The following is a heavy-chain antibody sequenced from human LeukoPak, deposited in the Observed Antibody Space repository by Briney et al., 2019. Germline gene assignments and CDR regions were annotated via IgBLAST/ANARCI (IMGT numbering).Heavy chain of an antibody. CDR3: AGSSVEGDYGDYGFDY. D-gene: IGHD4-17*01. V-gene: IGHV4-59*01. J-gene: IGHJ4*02. CDR2: IYYSGST. CDR1: GGSISSYY. Sequence: SETLSLTCTVSGGSISSYYWSWVRQPPGKGLEWIGYIYYSGSTNYNPSLKSRVTISVDTSKNQFSLKLSYVTAADTAVYYCAGSSVEGDYGDYGFDYWGQGTLVTVSS.